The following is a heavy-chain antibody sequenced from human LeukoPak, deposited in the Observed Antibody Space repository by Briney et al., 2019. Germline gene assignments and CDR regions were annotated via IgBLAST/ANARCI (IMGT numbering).Heavy chain of an antibody. J-gene: IGHJ6*03. D-gene: IGHD6-6*01. CDR3: ARETPEYSSSDYYMDV. Sequence: PSETLSLTCTVSGGSIRSYYWSWIRQPPGKGLEWIAYLYYSGSTNYNPSLKSRVTISVDTSKNQFSLKLSSVTAADTAVYYCARETPEYSSSDYYMDVWGKGTTVTVSS. CDR1: GGSIRSYY. CDR2: LYYSGST. V-gene: IGHV4-59*12.